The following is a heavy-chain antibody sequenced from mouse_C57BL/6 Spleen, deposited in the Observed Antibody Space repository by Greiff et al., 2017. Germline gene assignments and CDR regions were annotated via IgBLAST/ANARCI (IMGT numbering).Heavy chain of an antibody. Sequence: QVQLQQSGAELVRPGASVTLSCKASGYTFTDYEMHWVKQTPVHGLEWIGAIDPETGGTAYNQKFKGKAILTADKSSSTAYMELRSLTSEDSAVYYCTRGDFSYYFDYGGQGTTLTVSS. CDR2: IDPETGGT. CDR1: GYTFTDYE. D-gene: IGHD3-3*01. CDR3: TRGDFSYYFDY. V-gene: IGHV1-15*01. J-gene: IGHJ2*01.